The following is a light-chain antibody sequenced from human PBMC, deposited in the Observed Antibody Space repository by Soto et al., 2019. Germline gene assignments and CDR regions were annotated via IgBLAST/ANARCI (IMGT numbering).Light chain of an antibody. CDR2: GAS. J-gene: IGKJ1*01. V-gene: IGKV3-15*01. CDR1: QSVSSN. CDR3: QQYNNWPPWT. Sequence: EIVMTQSPATLSVSPGERATLSCRASQSVSSNLAWYQQKPGQAPRLLIYGASTRATVIPARFSGSVSGTEFTLTISSLQSEDFAVYYWQQYNNWPPWTFGQGTKVEIK.